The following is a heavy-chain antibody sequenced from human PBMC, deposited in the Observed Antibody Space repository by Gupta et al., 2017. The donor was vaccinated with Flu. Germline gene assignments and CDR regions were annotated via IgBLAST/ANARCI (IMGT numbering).Heavy chain of an antibody. D-gene: IGHD4-23*01. CDR3: TRSNDYGGKRDY. CDR2: IRSKANSYAT. Sequence: EVQLVESGGGLVQPGGSLKLSCAASGFPFSGSALHWARQASGKGREWVGRIRSKANSYATAYAASVKGRFTISRDDSKNTAYLQMNSLKTEDTAVYYCTRSNDYGGKRDYWGQGTLVTVSS. J-gene: IGHJ4*02. CDR1: GFPFSGSA. V-gene: IGHV3-73*01.